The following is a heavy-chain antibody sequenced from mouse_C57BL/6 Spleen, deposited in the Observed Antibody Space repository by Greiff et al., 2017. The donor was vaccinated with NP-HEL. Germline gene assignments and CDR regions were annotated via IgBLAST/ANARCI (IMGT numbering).Heavy chain of an antibody. V-gene: IGHV1-22*01. D-gene: IGHD2-1*01. Sequence: VQLQQSGPELVKPGASVKMSCKASGYTFTDYNMHWVKQSHGKSLEWIGYINPNNGGTSYNQKFKGKATLTVNKSSSTAYMELRSLTSEDSAVYYCARGMGNPYYAMDYWGQGTSVTVSS. CDR2: INPNNGGT. J-gene: IGHJ4*01. CDR3: ARGMGNPYYAMDY. CDR1: GYTFTDYN.